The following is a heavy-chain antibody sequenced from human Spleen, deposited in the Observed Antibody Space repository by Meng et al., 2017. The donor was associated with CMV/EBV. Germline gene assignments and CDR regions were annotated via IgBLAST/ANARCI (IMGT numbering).Heavy chain of an antibody. D-gene: IGHD6-13*01. Sequence: GESLKISCAASGFTFSNFAMSWVRLPPGKGLEWVSPITASGGSTYYADSVKGRFTVSRDNSKNTLYLQMNSLRAEDTAIYYCAKAYSSSWYRENYDYWGQGTLVTVSS. CDR1: GFTFSNFA. J-gene: IGHJ4*02. CDR2: ITASGGST. CDR3: AKAYSSSWYRENYDY. V-gene: IGHV3-23*01.